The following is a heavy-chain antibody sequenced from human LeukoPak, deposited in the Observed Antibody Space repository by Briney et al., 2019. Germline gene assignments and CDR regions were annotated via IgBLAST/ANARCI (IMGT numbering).Heavy chain of an antibody. CDR1: GFTFSDYY. J-gene: IGHJ4*02. CDR2: ISSSGSTI. D-gene: IGHD5-18*01. V-gene: IGHV3-11*04. CDR3: ATLVDTAMAFDY. Sequence: GGSLRLSCAASGFTFSDYYMSWIRQAPGKGLEWVSSISSSGSTISYADSVKGRFTISRDNAKNSLYLQMNSLRAEDTAVYYCATLVDTAMAFDYWGQGTLVTVSS.